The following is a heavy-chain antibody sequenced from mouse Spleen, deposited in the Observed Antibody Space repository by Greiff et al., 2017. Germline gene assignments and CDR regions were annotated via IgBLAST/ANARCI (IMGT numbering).Heavy chain of an antibody. V-gene: IGHV1-50*01. CDR3: ARLYGNVLGYFDV. D-gene: IGHD2-10*02. J-gene: IGHJ1*01. CDR1: GYTFTSYW. CDR2: IDPSDSYT. Sequence: QVQLQQPGAELVKPGASVKLSCKASGYTFTSYWMQWVKQRPGQGLEWIGEIDPSDSYTNYNQKFKGKATLTVDTSSSTAYMQLSSLTSEDSAVYYCARLYGNVLGYFDVWGAGTTVTVSS.